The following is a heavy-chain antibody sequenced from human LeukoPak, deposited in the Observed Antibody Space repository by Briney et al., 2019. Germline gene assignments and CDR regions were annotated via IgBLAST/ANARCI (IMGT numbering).Heavy chain of an antibody. CDR2: IKHDGTDE. CDR1: DFTFSDHW. Sequence: GGSLRLSCVSSDFTFSDHWMIWVRQAPGKGLEWVANIKHDGTDENYLESVEGRFTISRDNTKKALYLQMNSLRVEDTGVYFCAREGRPDALDVWGQGTMVAVSS. J-gene: IGHJ3*01. CDR3: AREGRPDALDV. V-gene: IGHV3-7*01.